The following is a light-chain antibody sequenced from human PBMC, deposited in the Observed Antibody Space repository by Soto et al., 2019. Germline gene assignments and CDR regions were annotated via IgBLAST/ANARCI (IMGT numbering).Light chain of an antibody. CDR1: SSDVGGYNY. Sequence: QSALTQPASVSGSPGQSITISCTGTSSDVGGYNYVSWYQQHPGKAPKLMIYEVSNRPSGISNRFSASKSGNTASLTISGLQAEDEADYYCTSYTSSSTLWVFGGGTKVTVL. CDR3: TSYTSSSTLWV. CDR2: EVS. J-gene: IGLJ3*02. V-gene: IGLV2-14*01.